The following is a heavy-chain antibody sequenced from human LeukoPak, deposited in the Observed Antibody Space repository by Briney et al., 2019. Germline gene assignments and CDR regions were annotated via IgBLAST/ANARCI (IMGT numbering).Heavy chain of an antibody. Sequence: GGSLRLSCAVSGFTVSSNFMSWVRQAPGKGPEWVSVIYTSGITYYADSVKGRFTISRDNSKNTLYLQMNSLRAEDTAVYYCAEEVGATYPTFDYWGQGTLVTVSS. V-gene: IGHV3-53*01. D-gene: IGHD1-26*01. CDR2: IYTSGIT. CDR1: GFTVSSNF. J-gene: IGHJ4*02. CDR3: AEEVGATYPTFDY.